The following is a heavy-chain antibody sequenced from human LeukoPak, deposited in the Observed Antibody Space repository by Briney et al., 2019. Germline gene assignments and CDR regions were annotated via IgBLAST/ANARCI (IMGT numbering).Heavy chain of an antibody. CDR2: INAGNGNT. V-gene: IGHV1-3*01. J-gene: IGHJ4*02. D-gene: IGHD2/OR15-2a*01. Sequence: ASVKVSSKASGYTFTSYAMHWVRQAPGQRLEWMGWINAGNGNTKYSQKFQGRVTMTRDTSISTAYMELSSLRSDDTAVYYCARDFNTPSLDYWGQGTLVTVSS. CDR3: ARDFNTPSLDY. CDR1: GYTFTSYA.